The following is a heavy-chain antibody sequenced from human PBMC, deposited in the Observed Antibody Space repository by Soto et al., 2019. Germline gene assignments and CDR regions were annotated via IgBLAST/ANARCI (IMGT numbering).Heavy chain of an antibody. Sequence: GGSLRLSCAASGFIFSTYAMSWVRQAPGKGLEWVSFITSTSSYIYYADSVKGRFTISRDNAKNSLYLQMNSLRVEDTAVYYCARGWEYHYYYMDVWGKGSTVTVSS. CDR2: ITSTSSYI. D-gene: IGHD1-26*01. V-gene: IGHV3-21*01. J-gene: IGHJ6*03. CDR1: GFIFSTYA. CDR3: ARGWEYHYYYMDV.